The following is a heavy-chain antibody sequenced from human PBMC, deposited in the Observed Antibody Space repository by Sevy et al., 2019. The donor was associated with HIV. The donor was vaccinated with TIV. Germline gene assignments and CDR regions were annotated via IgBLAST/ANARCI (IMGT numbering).Heavy chain of an antibody. Sequence: ASVKVSCKVSGYSVSDLSIHWVRQAPGKGLEWMGGYDPEDGETIYAQTFQGRVTMTGDTATDTAYMELSSLRSEDTAVYYCATSPDYYDSSRDAFDIWGQGTMVTVSS. D-gene: IGHD3-22*01. V-gene: IGHV1-24*01. CDR3: ATSPDYYDSSRDAFDI. J-gene: IGHJ3*02. CDR1: GYSVSDLS. CDR2: YDPEDGET.